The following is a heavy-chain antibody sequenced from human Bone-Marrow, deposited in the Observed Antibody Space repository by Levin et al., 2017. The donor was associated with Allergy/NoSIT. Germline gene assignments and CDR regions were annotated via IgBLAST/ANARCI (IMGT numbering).Heavy chain of an antibody. CDR1: GFTFGSYG. D-gene: IGHD6-13*01. CDR2: LTFHGTQK. V-gene: IGHV3-30*03. Sequence: PGGSLRLSCAASGFTFGSYGMHWVRQAPGKGLQWVAALTFHGTQKYYADSVKGRFTISRDNSNDTLYLQMTTLRPEDTAVYYCARDDGSSWYELGNSWGQGTLVIVSS. J-gene: IGHJ4*02. CDR3: ARDDGSSWYELGNS.